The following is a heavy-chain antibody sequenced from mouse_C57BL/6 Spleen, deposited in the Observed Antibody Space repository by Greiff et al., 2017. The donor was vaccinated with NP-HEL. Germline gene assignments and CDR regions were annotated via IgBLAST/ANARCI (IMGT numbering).Heavy chain of an antibody. CDR1: GYTFTSYW. CDR3: ARIGMGSAY. V-gene: IGHV1-69*01. J-gene: IGHJ3*01. CDR2: IDPSDSYT. Sequence: VQLQQSGAELVMPGASVKLSCKASGYTFTSYWMHWVKQRPGQGLEWIGEIDPSDSYTNYNQKFKGKSTLTVDKSSSTAYMQLSSLTSEDSAVYYCARIGMGSAYWGQGTLVTVSA.